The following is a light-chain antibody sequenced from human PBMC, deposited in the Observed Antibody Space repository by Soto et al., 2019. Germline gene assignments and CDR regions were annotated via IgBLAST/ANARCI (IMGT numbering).Light chain of an antibody. Sequence: QSVLTQPPSLSGAPGQRVTISCTGSRSNIGAGYDVHWYQHLPGTAPKVLIFDNSNRPSGVPDRFSGSKSGTSASLAITGLQAEDDAVYYCHSYDVSLRGPAFGGGTEVTVL. CDR3: HSYDVSLRGPA. J-gene: IGLJ2*01. CDR2: DNS. CDR1: RSNIGAGYD. V-gene: IGLV1-40*01.